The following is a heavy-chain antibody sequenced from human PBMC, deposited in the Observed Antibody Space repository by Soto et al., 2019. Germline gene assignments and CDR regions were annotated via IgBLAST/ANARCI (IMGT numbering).Heavy chain of an antibody. V-gene: IGHV3-11*01. CDR2: IRSSGSTI. J-gene: IGHJ4*02. CDR1: GLNFSDYY. Sequence: GRSLRLSCAASGLNFSDYYMSWIRQAPGKGLEWVSYIRSSGSTIYYAASVKGRFTIARYNANNSLYLQMNTLRAEDTAVYYCARGGEGNDYCGQGTLVTVSS. CDR3: ARGGEGNDY. D-gene: IGHD2-21*01.